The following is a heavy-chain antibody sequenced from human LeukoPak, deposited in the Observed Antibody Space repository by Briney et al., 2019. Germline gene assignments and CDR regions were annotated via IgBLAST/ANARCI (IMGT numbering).Heavy chain of an antibody. D-gene: IGHD1-26*01. CDR3: AKGGSYYLGLGGYYFDY. CDR2: FDPEDGET. J-gene: IGHJ4*02. V-gene: IGHV1-24*01. CDR1: GYTLTELS. Sequence: ASVKVSCKVSGYTLTELSMHWVRQAPGKGLEWMGGFDPEDGETIYAQKFQGRVTMTEDTSTDTAYMELSSLRSEDTAVYYCAKGGSYYLGLGGYYFDYWGQGTLVTVSS.